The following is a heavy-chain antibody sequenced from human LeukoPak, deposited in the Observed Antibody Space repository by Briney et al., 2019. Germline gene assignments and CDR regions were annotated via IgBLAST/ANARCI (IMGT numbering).Heavy chain of an antibody. J-gene: IGHJ4*02. V-gene: IGHV4-39*07. D-gene: IGHD2-15*01. CDR2: IYYSGST. Sequence: SETLSLTCTVSGGSISSYYWGWIRQPPGKGLEWIGSIYYSGSTYYNPSLKSRVTISVDTSKNQFSLKLSSVTAADTAVYYCARVGRIVAGWDYWGQGTLVTVSS. CDR3: ARVGRIVAGWDY. CDR1: GGSISSYY.